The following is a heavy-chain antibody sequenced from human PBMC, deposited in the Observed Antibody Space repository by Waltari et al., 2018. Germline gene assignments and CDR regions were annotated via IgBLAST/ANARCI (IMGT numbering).Heavy chain of an antibody. D-gene: IGHD2-21*02. CDR2: IQQNGSEK. CDR3: ARDLVATPP. V-gene: IGHV3-7*01. Sequence: EVQLVESGGDLVQPGGSLRLSCAASGFTFSRSWMPWVRQAPGKGREWVGNIQQNGSEKWYADSVRGRFTISRDNAMNSLYLQMNSLRVEDTAVYYCARDLVATPPWGQGTLVTVSS. CDR1: GFTFSRSW. J-gene: IGHJ5*02.